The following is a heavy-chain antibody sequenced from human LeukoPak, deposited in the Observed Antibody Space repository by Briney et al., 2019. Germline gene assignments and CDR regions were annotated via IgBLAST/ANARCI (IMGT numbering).Heavy chain of an antibody. CDR3: ARDPLDH. J-gene: IGHJ5*02. V-gene: IGHV3-7*05. Sequence: GGSLRLSCAVSGFAFSIYCMSWVRQTPGKGLEWVANIEQDGSEEYYVDSVKGRFTISRDNAKNSLYFQMNSLRPEDTAVYYCARDPLDHWGQGDLVTVSS. CDR1: GFAFSIYC. CDR2: IEQDGSEE.